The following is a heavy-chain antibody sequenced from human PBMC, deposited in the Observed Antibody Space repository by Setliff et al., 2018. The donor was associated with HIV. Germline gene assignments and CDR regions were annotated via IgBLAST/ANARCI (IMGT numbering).Heavy chain of an antibody. CDR2: INHNGGT. Sequence: SETLSLTCAVYGGSFTSYYWTWIRQAPGKDLEWIGEINHNGGTNYNPSLKSRVTISMDTSKNQFSLRLSSVTAADTAVYYCARGESWAWELHAVWGQGTLVTVSS. V-gene: IGHV4-34*01. CDR3: ARGESWAWELHAV. J-gene: IGHJ4*02. CDR1: GGSFTSYY. D-gene: IGHD1-26*01.